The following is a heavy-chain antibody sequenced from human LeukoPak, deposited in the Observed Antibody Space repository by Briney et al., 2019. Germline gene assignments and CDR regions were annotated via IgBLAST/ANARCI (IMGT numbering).Heavy chain of an antibody. Sequence: TSETLSLTCTVSGGSISSYYWSWIRQPAGKGLEWIGRIYTSGSTNYNPSLKSRVTMSVDTSKNQFSLKLSSVTAADTAVYYCCGSGWFAGPFGYWGQGALVTVSS. J-gene: IGHJ4*02. CDR3: CGSGWFAGPFGY. CDR1: GGSISSYY. V-gene: IGHV4-4*07. CDR2: IYTSGST. D-gene: IGHD6-19*01.